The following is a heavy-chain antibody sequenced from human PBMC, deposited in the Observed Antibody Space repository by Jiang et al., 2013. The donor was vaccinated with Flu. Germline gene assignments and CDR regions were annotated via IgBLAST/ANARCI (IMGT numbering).Heavy chain of an antibody. CDR1: GFTFSRSG. J-gene: IGHJ4*02. V-gene: IGHV3-30*18. CDR2: ISYDGSDK. CDR3: AKDRSGTWTFDY. D-gene: IGHD1-26*01. Sequence: QLLESGGGVVQPGRSLTLSCAASGFTFSRSGMHWVRQAPGKGLEWVAVISYDGSDKHYADAVKGRFTISRDNSENTLYLQMNSLGPEDTAVYYCAKDRSGTWTFDYWGQGTLVTVSS.